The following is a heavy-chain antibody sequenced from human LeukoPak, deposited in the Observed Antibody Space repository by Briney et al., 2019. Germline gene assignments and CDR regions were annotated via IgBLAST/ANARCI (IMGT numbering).Heavy chain of an antibody. J-gene: IGHJ4*02. V-gene: IGHV3-23*01. CDR2: ISGGST. CDR1: GFTFSTHG. Sequence: PGGSLRLSCAASGFTFSTHGMRSVGRAPGRGLECVSAISGGSTFYADSVRGRFTISRDNSKNTLYLQMNSLRVEDTAVYYCAKRSLLGSGSPPYFDYWGQGTLVTVSS. D-gene: IGHD3-10*01. CDR3: AKRSLLGSGSPPYFDY.